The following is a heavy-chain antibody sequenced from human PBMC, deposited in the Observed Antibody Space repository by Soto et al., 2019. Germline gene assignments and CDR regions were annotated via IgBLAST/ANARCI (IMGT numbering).Heavy chain of an antibody. CDR2: ISYDGSNK. V-gene: IGHV3-30*18. D-gene: IGHD3-3*01. CDR3: AKDRDPEYYDFWSGYWDYYYYGMDV. J-gene: IGHJ6*02. CDR1: GFTFSSYG. Sequence: GGSLRLSCAASGFTFSSYGMHWVRQAPGKGLEWVAVISYDGSNKYYADFVKGRFTISRDNSKNTLYLQMNSLRAEDTAVYYCAKDRDPEYYDFWSGYWDYYYYGMDVWGQGTTVTVSS.